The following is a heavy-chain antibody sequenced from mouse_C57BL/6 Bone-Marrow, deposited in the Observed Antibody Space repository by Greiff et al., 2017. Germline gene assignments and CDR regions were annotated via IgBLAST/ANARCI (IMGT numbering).Heavy chain of an antibody. CDR3: ASLYYDYDGFAY. Sequence: EVQLVESGGGLVQPGGSLKLSCAASGFTFSDYGMAWVRQAPRKGPEWVAFISNLAYSIYYADTVTGRFTISRENAKNTLYLEMSSLRSEDTAMYYCASLYYDYDGFAYWGQGTLVTVSA. D-gene: IGHD2-4*01. CDR1: GFTFSDYG. CDR2: ISNLAYSI. V-gene: IGHV5-15*01. J-gene: IGHJ3*01.